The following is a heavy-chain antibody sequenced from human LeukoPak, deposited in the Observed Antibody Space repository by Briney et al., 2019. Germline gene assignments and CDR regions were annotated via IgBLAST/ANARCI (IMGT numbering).Heavy chain of an antibody. V-gene: IGHV4-61*02. D-gene: IGHD1-26*01. CDR1: GGPISSGSYY. J-gene: IGHJ1*01. CDR3: ARVLSGSYFQH. CDR2: IYTSGST. Sequence: SETLSLTCTVSGGPISSGSYYWSWIRQPAGKGLEWIGRIYTSGSTNYNPSLKSRVIISVDTSNNQFSLKLSSVTAADTAVYYCARVLSGSYFQHWGQGTLVTVSS.